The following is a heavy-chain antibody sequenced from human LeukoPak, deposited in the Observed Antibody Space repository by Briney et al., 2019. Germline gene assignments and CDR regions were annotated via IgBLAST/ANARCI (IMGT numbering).Heavy chain of an antibody. Sequence: GGSLRLSCAASGFTVSSNYMSWVRQAPGKGLEWVSVIYSGGSTYYADSVKGRFTNSRDNSKNTLYLQMNSLRAEDTAVYYCAKEGGTAMDFAEYFQHWGQGTLVTVSS. V-gene: IGHV3-53*05. CDR2: IYSGGST. J-gene: IGHJ1*01. D-gene: IGHD5-18*01. CDR1: GFTVSSNY. CDR3: AKEGGTAMDFAEYFQH.